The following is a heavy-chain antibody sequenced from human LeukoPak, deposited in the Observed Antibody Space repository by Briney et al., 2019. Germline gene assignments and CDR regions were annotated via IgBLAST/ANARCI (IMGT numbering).Heavy chain of an antibody. CDR1: GFTFSSYE. Sequence: GGSLRLSCAASGFTFSSYEMNWVRQAPGKGLEWVSYISSSGSTIYYADSVKGRFTISRDNAKNSLYLQMNSLRAEDTAVYYCAREKWLLHYFDYWGQGTLVTVSS. J-gene: IGHJ4*02. CDR2: ISSSGSTI. D-gene: IGHD3-22*01. CDR3: AREKWLLHYFDY. V-gene: IGHV3-48*03.